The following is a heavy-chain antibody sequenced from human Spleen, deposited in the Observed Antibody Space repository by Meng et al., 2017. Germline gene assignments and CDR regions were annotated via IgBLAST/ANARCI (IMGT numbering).Heavy chain of an antibody. V-gene: IGHV4-34*01. CDR2: IIHSGST. CDR1: GGSFSGYY. D-gene: IGHD4-11*01. Sequence: SETLSLTCAAYGGSFSGYYWSWIRQPPGKGLEWIGEIIHSGSTNYNPSLKSRVTISVDTPKNQFSLKLSSVAAADTAVYYCARGPTTMAHDFDYWGQGTLVTVSS. J-gene: IGHJ4*02. CDR3: ARGPTTMAHDFDY.